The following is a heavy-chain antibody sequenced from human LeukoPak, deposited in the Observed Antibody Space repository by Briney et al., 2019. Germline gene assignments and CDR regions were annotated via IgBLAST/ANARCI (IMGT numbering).Heavy chain of an antibody. D-gene: IGHD2-21*02. J-gene: IGHJ4*02. V-gene: IGHV3-15*01. CDR1: GFTFSNAW. CDR3: TTCGGDCFFNY. CDR2: IKSKPAGETT. Sequence: GGSLRLSCAASGFTFSNAWVNWVRQAPGKGLEWVGRIKSKPAGETTSYAAPVKGRFTISRDDSRNTLYLQMNSLKTEDTAVYYCTTCGGDCFFNYWGQGTLVTVSS.